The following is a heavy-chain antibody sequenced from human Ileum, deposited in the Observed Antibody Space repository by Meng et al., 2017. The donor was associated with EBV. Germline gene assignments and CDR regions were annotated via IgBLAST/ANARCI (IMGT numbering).Heavy chain of an antibody. D-gene: IGHD1-26*01. Sequence: PRQEPGPGLVKPSDTPSLTCSVSGYSISTTNWWGWIRQPPGKGLEWIGHIYYSGTTYNNPSLKSRVTMSIDPSKNQFSLKLSSVTAVDTAVYYCARNSESGSYIDYWGLGTLVTVSS. CDR2: IYYSGTT. J-gene: IGHJ4*02. V-gene: IGHV4-28*01. CDR1: GYSISTTNW. CDR3: ARNSESGSYIDY.